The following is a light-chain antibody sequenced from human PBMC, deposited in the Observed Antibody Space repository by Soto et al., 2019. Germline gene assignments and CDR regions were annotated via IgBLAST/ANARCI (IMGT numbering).Light chain of an antibody. CDR2: KNN. CDR1: SSNIGSNY. J-gene: IGLJ1*01. CDR3: AAWDDSLSVHYV. Sequence: QSVLTQPPSASGTPGHRVIISCSGTSSNIGSNYVYWYQQVPGMAPKLLIYKNNQRPSGVPDRFSGSKSGSSASLAISGLRSEDEADYYCAAWDDSLSVHYVFGVGTKVTVL. V-gene: IGLV1-47*01.